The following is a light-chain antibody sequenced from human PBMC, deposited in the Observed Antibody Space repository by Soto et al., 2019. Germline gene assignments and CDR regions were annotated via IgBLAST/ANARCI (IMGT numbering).Light chain of an antibody. CDR1: QSLVYSDGNTY. J-gene: IGKJ1*01. Sequence: DIVMTQTPLSSPVTLGQPASISCRSSQSLVYSDGNTYLSWLQQRPGQPPRLLIYQVSNRFSGVQDRFSGSGAGTDFTPKISRVEAEDVGVYYCVQFSHFPRTFGQGTKVEIK. CDR2: QVS. CDR3: VQFSHFPRT. V-gene: IGKV2-24*01.